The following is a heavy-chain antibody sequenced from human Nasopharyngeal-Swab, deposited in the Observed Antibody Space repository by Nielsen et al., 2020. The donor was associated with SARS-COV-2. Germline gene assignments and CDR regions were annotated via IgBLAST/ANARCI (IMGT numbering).Heavy chain of an antibody. D-gene: IGHD6-6*01. CDR2: IYYSGRT. Sequence: SETLSLTCAVYGGSFSGYYWGWIRQPPGKGLEWIGSIYYSGRTHYNPSLKSRVTISVDTSKNQFSLKLSSVTAADTAVYYCARQEYSSSSSWLEWFDPWGQGTLVTVSS. CDR3: ARQEYSSSSSWLEWFDP. CDR1: GGSFSGYY. V-gene: IGHV4-39*01. J-gene: IGHJ5*02.